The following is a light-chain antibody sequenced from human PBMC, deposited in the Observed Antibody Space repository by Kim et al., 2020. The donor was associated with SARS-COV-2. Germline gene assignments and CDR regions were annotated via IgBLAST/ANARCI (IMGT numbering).Light chain of an antibody. Sequence: PGKQAGIACGGSNMGSKRVRWYQRRPGQAPVLGIYYNSDGPSGIPERFSGSNSGNTATLTISRVEAGDEADYYCQVWDSSSDHYYVFGTGTKVTVL. V-gene: IGLV3-21*04. CDR1: NMGSKR. CDR2: YNS. CDR3: QVWDSSSDHYYV. J-gene: IGLJ1*01.